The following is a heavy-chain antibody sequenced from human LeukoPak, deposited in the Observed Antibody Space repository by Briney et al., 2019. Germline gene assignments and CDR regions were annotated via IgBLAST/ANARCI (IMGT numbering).Heavy chain of an antibody. CDR3: ARGYSSRLYNWLDP. J-gene: IGHJ5*02. D-gene: IGHD6-13*01. V-gene: IGHV3-74*01. Sequence: GGSLRLSCAAAGFTFSSYWMHWVRQAPGKGLVWVSRISYDGGDPSYADSVKGRFTISRDNAKNTLYLQMNSLTAEDTAVYYCARGYSSRLYNWLDPWGQGTLVTVSS. CDR2: ISYDGGDP. CDR1: GFTFSSYW.